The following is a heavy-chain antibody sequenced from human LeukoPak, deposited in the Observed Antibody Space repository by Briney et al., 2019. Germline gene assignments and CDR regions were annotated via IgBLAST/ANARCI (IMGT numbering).Heavy chain of an antibody. Sequence: GGSLRLSCAASGFSFSDHYMSWIRQAPGKGLEWVAYIYSSGSTIFYADSVKGRFTISRDNAKNSLYLQMNSLRAEDTALYYCVREKSGTYYAFDYWGQGTLVTVPP. D-gene: IGHD1-26*01. V-gene: IGHV3-11*01. J-gene: IGHJ4*02. CDR3: VREKSGTYYAFDY. CDR1: GFSFSDHY. CDR2: IYSSGSTI.